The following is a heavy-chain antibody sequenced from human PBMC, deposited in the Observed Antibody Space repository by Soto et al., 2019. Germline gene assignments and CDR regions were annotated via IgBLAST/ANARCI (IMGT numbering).Heavy chain of an antibody. J-gene: IGHJ4*02. D-gene: IGHD3-22*01. CDR3: ARGLDYDSSGYYLDF. CDR1: GFTFSTYG. Sequence: LRLSCAASGFTFSTYGMHWVRQAPGKGLEWVAFIQYHGINKDYADSVKGRFTISRDNSRNTLYLQMNSLRAEDTAVYYCARGLDYDSSGYYLDFWGQGALVTVSS. CDR2: IQYHGINK. V-gene: IGHV3-33*05.